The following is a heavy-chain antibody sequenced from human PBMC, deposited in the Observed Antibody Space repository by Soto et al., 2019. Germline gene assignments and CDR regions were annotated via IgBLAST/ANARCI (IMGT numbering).Heavy chain of an antibody. CDR2: IRAGDDKT. D-gene: IGHD2-15*01. CDR3: VRDVVTLGLRANDAFDL. Sequence: QVQLVQSGAEVKKPGASVKLSCRAVGYNVTTQTMNWVRQAPGQSLEWMGWIRAGDDKTKYSQKFQGRVTITNNPSASIVYRELTSLTCEDTAVYYCVRDVVTLGLRANDAFDLWAQGTLVTASS. CDR1: GYNVTTQT. V-gene: IGHV1-3*01. J-gene: IGHJ3*01.